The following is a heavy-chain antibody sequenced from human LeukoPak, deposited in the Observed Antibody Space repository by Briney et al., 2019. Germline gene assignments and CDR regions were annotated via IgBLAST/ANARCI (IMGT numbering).Heavy chain of an antibody. CDR2: ISGSGVMT. D-gene: IGHD1-26*01. V-gene: IGHV3-23*01. CDR3: AKDRSIGTYYTFDH. J-gene: IGHJ4*02. CDR1: GFTFSDYA. Sequence: GGSLRLSCAASGFTFSDYAMTWVRQAPGKGLEWVATISGSGVMTYYADSVKGRFAVSGDNSKNTVYLQMSSLTAADTAVYYCAKDRSIGTYYTFDHWGQGTLVTVSS.